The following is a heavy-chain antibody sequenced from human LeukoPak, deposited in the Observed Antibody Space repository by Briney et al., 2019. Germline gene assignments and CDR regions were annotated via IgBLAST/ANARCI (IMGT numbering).Heavy chain of an antibody. D-gene: IGHD5-24*01. V-gene: IGHV4-4*02. J-gene: IGHJ4*02. Sequence: PSGTLSLTCAVPGYSISNSNWCSWVRQSPGKGLEWIGEIYHSGSTNYNPSLKSRVTMSVDKSKNQFSLKLNSVTAADTAIYYCARGRGIFDYWGQGALVTVSS. CDR3: ARGRGIFDY. CDR1: GYSISNSNW. CDR2: IYHSGST.